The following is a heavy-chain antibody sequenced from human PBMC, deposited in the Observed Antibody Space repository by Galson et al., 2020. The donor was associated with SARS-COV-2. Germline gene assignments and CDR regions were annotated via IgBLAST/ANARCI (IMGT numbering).Heavy chain of an antibody. CDR2: TDWDGDK. D-gene: IGHD6-19*01. CDR3: ARSEGSGCRGYY. J-gene: IGHJ4*02. CDR1: GFSLTTSGMC. V-gene: IGHV2-70*11. Sequence: ESGPTLVNPTQTLTLTCTFSGFSLTTSGMCVTWIRQPPGKALEWLARTDWDGDKYYSTSLKTRPTISKDTSKNQVVLTLTEMDPVDPATYSRARSEGSGCRGYYWCQGAPVAVSS.